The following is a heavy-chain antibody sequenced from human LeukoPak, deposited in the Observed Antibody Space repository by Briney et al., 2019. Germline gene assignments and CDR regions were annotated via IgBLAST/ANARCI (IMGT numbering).Heavy chain of an antibody. V-gene: IGHV3-33*06. Sequence: GGSLRLSCAASGFAFSSYGMHWVRQAPGQGLEWVAVIWYDGNNRDYADSVKGRFTITGDNSKNTLYLQTNSLRAADKALYCCAKDQHSGYYFDYWGQGTLVTVSS. CDR3: AKDQHSGYYFDY. CDR2: IWYDGNNR. CDR1: GFAFSSYG. J-gene: IGHJ4*02. D-gene: IGHD3-22*01.